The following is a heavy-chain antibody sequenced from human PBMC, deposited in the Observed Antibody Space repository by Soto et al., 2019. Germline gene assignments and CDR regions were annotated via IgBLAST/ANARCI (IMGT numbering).Heavy chain of an antibody. CDR3: AKDRSVVVAATVFDY. CDR1: GFTFSSYG. V-gene: IGHV3-30*18. D-gene: IGHD2-15*01. J-gene: IGHJ4*02. CDR2: ISYDGSNK. Sequence: QVQLVESGGGVVQPGRSLRLSCAASGFTFSSYGMHWVRQAPGKGLEWVAVISYDGSNKYYADSVKGRFTISRDNSKNTLYLQMNSLRAEHTAVYYCAKDRSVVVAATVFDYWGQGTLVTVSS.